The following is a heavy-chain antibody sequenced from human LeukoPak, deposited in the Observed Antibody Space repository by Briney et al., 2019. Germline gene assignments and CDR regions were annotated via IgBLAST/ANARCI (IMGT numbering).Heavy chain of an antibody. Sequence: PGGSLGLSCAASGFTFSSYAMSWVRQAPGKGLEWVSAISGSGGSTYYADSVKGRFTISRDNSKNTLYLQMNSLRAEDTAVYYCARGDYGGESWGYWGQGTLVTVSS. V-gene: IGHV3-23*01. CDR3: ARGDYGGESWGY. D-gene: IGHD4-23*01. CDR2: ISGSGGST. CDR1: GFTFSSYA. J-gene: IGHJ4*02.